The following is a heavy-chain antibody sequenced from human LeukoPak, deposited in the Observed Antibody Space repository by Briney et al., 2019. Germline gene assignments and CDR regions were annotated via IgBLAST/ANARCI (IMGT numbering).Heavy chain of an antibody. Sequence: GGSLRLSCATSGFTFSSYTMNWVRQAPGKGLEYVSAISSNGDTTDYADSVKGRFTISRDNSKSTLSLQMISLRAEDTAVYYCVKGWELRHDAFDIWGQGTMVTVSS. D-gene: IGHD1-26*01. CDR1: GFTFSSYT. CDR2: ISSNGDTT. V-gene: IGHV3-64D*06. J-gene: IGHJ3*02. CDR3: VKGWELRHDAFDI.